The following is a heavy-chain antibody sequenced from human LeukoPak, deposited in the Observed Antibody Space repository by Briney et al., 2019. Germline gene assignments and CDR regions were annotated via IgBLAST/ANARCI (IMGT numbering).Heavy chain of an antibody. D-gene: IGHD6-13*01. J-gene: IGHJ4*02. CDR3: ARDEIAAAGSFDY. CDR2: ISSNGGST. V-gene: IGHV3-64*01. CDR1: GFTISSYA. Sequence: PGGSLRLSCAASGFTISSYAMHWVRQAPGRGLEYVSAISSNGGSTYYANSVKGRFTISRDNSKNTLYLQMGSLRAEDMAVYYCARDEIAAAGSFDYWGQGTLVTVSS.